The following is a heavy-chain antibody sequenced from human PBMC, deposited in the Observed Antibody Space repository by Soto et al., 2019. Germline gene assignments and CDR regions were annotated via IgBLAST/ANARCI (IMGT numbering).Heavy chain of an antibody. CDR1: GFTFSSSG. CDR3: AKDEVEDSNYVCGMDV. D-gene: IGHD4-4*01. V-gene: IGHV3-30*18. CDR2: ISYDGSNK. Sequence: GGSLRLSCAYSGFTFSSSGMHWVRQSPGKGLEWVAVISYDGSNKYYADSVKGRFTISRDNSKNTLYLQMNSLRAEDTAVYYCAKDEVEDSNYVCGMDVWGQGTTVTVSS. J-gene: IGHJ6*02.